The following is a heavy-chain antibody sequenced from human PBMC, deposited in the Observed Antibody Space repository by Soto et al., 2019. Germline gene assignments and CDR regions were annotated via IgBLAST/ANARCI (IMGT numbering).Heavy chain of an antibody. J-gene: IGHJ5*02. V-gene: IGHV3-21*01. CDR2: ISTSSGYR. CDR1: GFTLSNYS. Sequence: EVQLVESGGGLVKPGGSLRLSCAASGFTLSNYSMNWVRQAPGKGLEWVSSISTSSGYRYYADSVKGRFTISRDNAKKSLYLQMNSLRAEDTAVYYCARDLHDYVSFRFDPWGQGTLVTVSS. CDR3: ARDLHDYVSFRFDP. D-gene: IGHD3-16*01.